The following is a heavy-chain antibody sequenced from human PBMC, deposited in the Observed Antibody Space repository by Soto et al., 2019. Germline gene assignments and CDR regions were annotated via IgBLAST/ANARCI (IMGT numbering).Heavy chain of an antibody. CDR2: IYHTGGT. CDR3: ARASYYFDS. V-gene: IGHV4-4*02. J-gene: IGHJ4*02. CDR1: GGSISSDHW. Sequence: QVHLQESGPGLVEPSGTLSLTCAVSGGSISSDHWWSWGRQPPGKGLEWIGEIYHTGGTSNNPSLQSRVAMSVDKSKSQFSLKLSSVTAADTAVYYCARASYYFDSWGQGTLVTVSS. D-gene: IGHD3-10*01.